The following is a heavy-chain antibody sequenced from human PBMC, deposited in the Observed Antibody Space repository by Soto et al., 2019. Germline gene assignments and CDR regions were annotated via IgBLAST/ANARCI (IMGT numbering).Heavy chain of an antibody. Sequence: SETLSLTCTVSGGSISSYYWSWIRQPPGKGLEWIGYIYYSGSTNYNPSLKSRVTISVDTSKNQFSLKLSSVTAADTAVYYCARGHYYGSGSYYKAPTDFDYWGQGTLVTVS. J-gene: IGHJ4*02. V-gene: IGHV4-59*01. D-gene: IGHD3-10*01. CDR2: IYYSGST. CDR1: GGSISSYY. CDR3: ARGHYYGSGSYYKAPTDFDY.